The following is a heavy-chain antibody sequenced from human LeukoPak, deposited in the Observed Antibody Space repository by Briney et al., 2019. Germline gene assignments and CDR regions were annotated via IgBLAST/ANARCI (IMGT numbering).Heavy chain of an antibody. J-gene: IGHJ4*02. CDR2: ISGSGGST. V-gene: IGHV3-23*01. D-gene: IGHD3-10*01. Sequence: GGSLRLSCAASGFTFSSYAMSWVRQAPGKGLEWVSAISGSGGSTYYADSVKGRFTISRDNSKSTLYLQMNSLRAEDTAVYYCAKDRGWMVQGDPATYTDYWGQGTLVTVSS. CDR3: AKDRGWMVQGDPATYTDY. CDR1: GFTFSSYA.